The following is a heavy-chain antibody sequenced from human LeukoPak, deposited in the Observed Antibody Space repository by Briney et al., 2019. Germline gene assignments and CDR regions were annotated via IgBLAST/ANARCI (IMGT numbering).Heavy chain of an antibody. J-gene: IGHJ4*02. CDR1: GGSFSGYY. CDR3: ARAVNPRVEMATIDY. V-gene: IGHV4-34*01. D-gene: IGHD5-24*01. CDR2: INHSGST. Sequence: SETLSLTCAVYGGSFSGYYWSWIRQPPGKGLEWIGEINHSGSTNYNPPLKSRVTISVDTSKNQFSLKLSSVTAADTAVYYCARAVNPRVEMATIDYWGQGTLVTVSS.